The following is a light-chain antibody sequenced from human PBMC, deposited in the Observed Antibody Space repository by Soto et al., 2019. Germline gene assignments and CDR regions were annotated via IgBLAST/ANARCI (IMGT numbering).Light chain of an antibody. CDR3: QQSYSTPPT. Sequence: DIQMSQSPPSLSASVGDRVTITCRASQSIRNYLNWYHQKPGKAPNVLIYSASTLPSGVPSRFSGSGSGTDFILTISSVRPEDFATYFCQQSYSTPPTFGQGTRLEIK. J-gene: IGKJ5*01. CDR2: SAS. V-gene: IGKV1-39*01. CDR1: QSIRNY.